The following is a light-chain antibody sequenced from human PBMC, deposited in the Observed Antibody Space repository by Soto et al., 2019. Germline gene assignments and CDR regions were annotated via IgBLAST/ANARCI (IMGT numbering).Light chain of an antibody. V-gene: IGLV2-14*03. CDR2: DVS. CDR1: SSDVGGYNV. Sequence: QSALTQPASVSGSPGQSITISCTGTSSDVGGYNVVSWYQHQPAKAPKLMIYDVSNRPSGVSNRFSGSKSGNTASLTISGLQAEDEAHYYCSSFTSSDTLVVFGGGTKVTVL. CDR3: SSFTSSDTLVV. J-gene: IGLJ2*01.